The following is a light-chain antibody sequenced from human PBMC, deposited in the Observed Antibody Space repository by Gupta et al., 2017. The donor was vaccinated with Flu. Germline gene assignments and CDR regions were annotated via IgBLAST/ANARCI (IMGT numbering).Light chain of an antibody. V-gene: IGKV3-20*01. CDR1: QSVRSNY. CDR2: GAS. J-gene: IGKJ3*01. CDR3: QHYGSSPPFT. Sequence: IVLTQYPGTLSLSPGERATLSGRASQSVRSNYLAWYQQKLGQAPRLLIYGASSRATGIPDRFSGSGSGTDFTLTINTLEPEDFAVYFCQHYGSSPPFTFGPGTKVDVK.